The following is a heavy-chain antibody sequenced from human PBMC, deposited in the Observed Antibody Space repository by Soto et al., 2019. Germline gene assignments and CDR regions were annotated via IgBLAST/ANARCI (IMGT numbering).Heavy chain of an antibody. V-gene: IGHV4-61*01. CDR3: ASGRITIFGVVIRYYYYGMDV. D-gene: IGHD3-3*01. CDR2: IYYSGST. CDR1: GGSVSSGSYY. J-gene: IGHJ6*02. Sequence: SETLSLTCTVSGGSVSSGSYYWSWIRQPPGKGLEWIGYIYYSGSTNYDPSLKSRVTISVDTSKNQFSLKLSSVTAADTAVYYCASGRITIFGVVIRYYYYGMDVWGQGTTVTVSS.